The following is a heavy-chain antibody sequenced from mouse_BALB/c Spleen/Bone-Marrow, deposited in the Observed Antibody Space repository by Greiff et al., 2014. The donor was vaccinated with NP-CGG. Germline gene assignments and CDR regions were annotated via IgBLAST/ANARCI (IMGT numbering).Heavy chain of an antibody. CDR1: GFPLTNYG. CDR2: IRAGGST. CDR3: ARDRCYDYYFDY. Sequence: QVQLKQSGPGLVAPSQSLSITCTVSGFPLTNYGVHWVRQPPGKGLEWLGVIRAGGSTNYNSALMSILSITKDNSKSQVFLKMNSLQTDDTAMYYCARDRCYDYYFDYWGQGTTLTVSS. J-gene: IGHJ2*01. V-gene: IGHV2-9*02. D-gene: IGHD2-4*01.